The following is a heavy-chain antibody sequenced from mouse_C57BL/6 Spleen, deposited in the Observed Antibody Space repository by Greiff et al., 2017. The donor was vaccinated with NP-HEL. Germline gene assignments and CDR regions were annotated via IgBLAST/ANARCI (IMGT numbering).Heavy chain of an antibody. J-gene: IGHJ2*01. V-gene: IGHV1-55*01. CDR3: ARGAQATWYFDY. CDR2: IYPGSGST. CDR1: GYTFTSYW. D-gene: IGHD3-2*02. Sequence: QVQLQQPGAELVKPGASVKMSCKASGYTFTSYWITWVKQRPGQGLEWIGDIYPGSGSTNYNEKFKSKATLTVDTSSSTAYMQLSSLTSEDSAVYYCARGAQATWYFDYWGQGTTLTVSS.